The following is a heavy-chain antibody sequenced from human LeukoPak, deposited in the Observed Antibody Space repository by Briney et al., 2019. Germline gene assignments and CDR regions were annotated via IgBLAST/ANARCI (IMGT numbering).Heavy chain of an antibody. CDR2: IIPILGIA. Sequence: GASVKVSCKASGGTFSSYAISWVRQAPGQGLEWMGRIIPILGIANYAQKFQGRVTITADKSTSTAYMELSSLRSEDTAVYYCARGLLDRSSWYKPSGYWGQGTLVTVSS. V-gene: IGHV1-69*04. J-gene: IGHJ4*02. CDR3: ARGLLDRSSWYKPSGY. CDR1: GGTFSSYA. D-gene: IGHD6-13*01.